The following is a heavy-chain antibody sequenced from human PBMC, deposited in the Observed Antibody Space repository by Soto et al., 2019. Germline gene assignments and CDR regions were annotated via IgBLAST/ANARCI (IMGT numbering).Heavy chain of an antibody. D-gene: IGHD3-16*01. V-gene: IGHV3-48*01. Sequence: GGSLRLSCAASGFTFSSYSMNWVRQAPGKGLEWVSYISSSSSTIYYADSVKGRFTISRDNAKNTLYLQMNSLRAEDTAVYYCARDRSSWITSYWFDPWGQGTLVTVSS. CDR2: ISSSSSTI. CDR3: ARDRSSWITSYWFDP. CDR1: GFTFSSYS. J-gene: IGHJ5*02.